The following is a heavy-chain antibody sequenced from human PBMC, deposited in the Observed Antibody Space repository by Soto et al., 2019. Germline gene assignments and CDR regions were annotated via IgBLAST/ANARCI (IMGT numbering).Heavy chain of an antibody. J-gene: IGHJ4*02. CDR1: GYRFTSYH. CDR3: ARSHDSSGYSFFDY. D-gene: IGHD3-22*01. V-gene: IGHV1-46*01. CDR2: INPSGGST. Sequence: VKVSCKASGYRFTSYHMHWVRQAPGQGLGWMGIINPSGGSTKYAQKFLDRVTMTRDTSTSTVYMDLSSLKSEDTAVYYCARSHDSSGYSFFDYWGQGTLVTV.